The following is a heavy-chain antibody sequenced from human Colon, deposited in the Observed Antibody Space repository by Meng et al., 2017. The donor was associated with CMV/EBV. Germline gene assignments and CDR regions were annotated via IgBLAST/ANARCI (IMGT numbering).Heavy chain of an antibody. CDR1: GGSISSSSYY. V-gene: IGHV4-39*01. D-gene: IGHD1-26*01. Sequence: CTVSGGSISSSSYYWGWIRQPPGKGLEWIGSIYYSGSTYYNPSLKSRVTISVDTSKNQFSLKLSSVTAADTAVYYCGVGATPLHFDYWGQGTLVTVSS. J-gene: IGHJ4*02. CDR2: IYYSGST. CDR3: GVGATPLHFDY.